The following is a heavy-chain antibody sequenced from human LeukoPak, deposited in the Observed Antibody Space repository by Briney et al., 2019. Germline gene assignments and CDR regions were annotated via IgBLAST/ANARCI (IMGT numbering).Heavy chain of an antibody. J-gene: IGHJ4*02. Sequence: GGSLRLSCAPSGFTFSSYAMSWVRQAPGKGLEWVSAISGSGGSTYYADSVKGRFTISRDNSKNTLYLQMNSLRAEDTAVYYCAECGGYVAAAGNPDYWGQGTLVTVSS. D-gene: IGHD6-13*01. CDR3: AECGGYVAAAGNPDY. CDR1: GFTFSSYA. V-gene: IGHV3-23*01. CDR2: ISGSGGST.